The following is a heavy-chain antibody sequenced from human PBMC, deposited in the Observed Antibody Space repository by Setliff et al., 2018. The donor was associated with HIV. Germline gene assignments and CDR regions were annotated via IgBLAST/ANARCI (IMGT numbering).Heavy chain of an antibody. CDR1: GYTFTAYY. Sequence: ASVKVSCKTSGYTFTAYYIYWVRQAPGHGLELMGRIHPNTGSTNYLQEFQGRVTITRDTSMSTVYMALTGLTSDDTAVYYCAKQGYSDSLYAFDVRGQGTMVTVSS. D-gene: IGHD1-26*01. J-gene: IGHJ3*01. V-gene: IGHV1-2*06. CDR3: AKQGYSDSLYAFDV. CDR2: IHPNTGST.